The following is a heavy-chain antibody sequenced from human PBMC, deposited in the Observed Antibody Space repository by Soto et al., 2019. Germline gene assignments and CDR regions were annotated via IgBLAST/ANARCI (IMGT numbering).Heavy chain of an antibody. CDR2: ISAYNGNT. D-gene: IGHD6-19*01. CDR3: ARVGAVAGGFDY. V-gene: IGHV1-18*01. J-gene: IGHJ4*02. Sequence: QVQLVQSGAEVKKPGASVKVSCKASGYTFSSYGITWVRQAPGQGVEWMGWISAYNGNTRYAQKVQGRFTMTTDTATSTAYMELRSLRSDDTAVYYCARVGAVAGGFDYWGQETLVTVSS. CDR1: GYTFSSYG.